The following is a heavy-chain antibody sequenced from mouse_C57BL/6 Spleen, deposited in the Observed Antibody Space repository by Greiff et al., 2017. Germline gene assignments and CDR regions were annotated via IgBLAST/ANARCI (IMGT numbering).Heavy chain of an antibody. Sequence: EVQLQQSGPELVKPGDSVKISCKASGYSFTGYFMNWVMQSHGKSLEWIGRINPYNGDTFYNQKFKGKATLTVDKSSSTAHMELRSLTSEDAAVYYCAREGYDYSGFADWGQRTLVTVSA. J-gene: IGHJ3*01. CDR2: INPYNGDT. CDR1: GYSFTGYF. CDR3: AREGYDYSGFAD. V-gene: IGHV1-20*01. D-gene: IGHD2-4*01.